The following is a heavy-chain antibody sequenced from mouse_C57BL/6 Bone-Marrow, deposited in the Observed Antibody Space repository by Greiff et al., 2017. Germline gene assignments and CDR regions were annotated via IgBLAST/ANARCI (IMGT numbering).Heavy chain of an antibody. CDR2: IYPGNSDT. CDR3: RRGGGWAWFAY. J-gene: IGHJ3*01. V-gene: IGHV1-5*01. D-gene: IGHD3-3*01. Sequence: EVQLQQSGTVLARPGASVKMSCKTSGYTFTSYWMHWVKQRPGQGLEWIGAIYPGNSDTSYNQKFKGQGKLTAVTSASTAYMELSSLTNEDSAVCYYRRGGGWAWFAYWGQGTLVTVSA. CDR1: GYTFTSYW.